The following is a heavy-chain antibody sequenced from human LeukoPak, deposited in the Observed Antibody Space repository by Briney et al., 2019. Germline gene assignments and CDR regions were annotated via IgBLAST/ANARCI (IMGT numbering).Heavy chain of an antibody. V-gene: IGHV3-20*04. CDR2: INWNGEIT. CDR1: GFTFDDYG. D-gene: IGHD3-3*01. J-gene: IGHJ4*02. Sequence: GGSLRLSCGVSGFTFDDYGMSWVRQAPGKGLEWVSGINWNGEITAYADSVKGRFTISRDNARTSLFLLTSSLRAEDTAVYYCARSASIAVDFYFDYWGQGTLVTVSS. CDR3: ARSASIAVDFYFDY.